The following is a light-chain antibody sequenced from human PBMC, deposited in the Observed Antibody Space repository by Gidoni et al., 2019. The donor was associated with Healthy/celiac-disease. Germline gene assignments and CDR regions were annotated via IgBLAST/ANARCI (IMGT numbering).Light chain of an antibody. CDR3: QQYGSSPFA. CDR1: QSVSSSY. CDR2: GAS. Sequence: EIVLTQSPGTLSLSPGERATLSCRASQSVSSSYLAWYQQKPGQAPRLLIYGASSRATGIPDRFSGSGSGTDFTITISRLEPEEFAVYYCQQYGSSPFAFGQGTKVEIK. J-gene: IGKJ1*01. V-gene: IGKV3-20*01.